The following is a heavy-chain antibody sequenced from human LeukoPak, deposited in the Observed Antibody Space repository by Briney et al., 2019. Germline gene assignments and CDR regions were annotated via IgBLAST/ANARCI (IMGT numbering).Heavy chain of an antibody. CDR3: ARVPTIFGVVTEYYFDY. D-gene: IGHD3-3*01. CDR2: INHSGST. J-gene: IGHJ4*02. CDR1: GGSFSGYY. V-gene: IGHV4-34*01. Sequence: PSETLSLTCAVYGGSFSGYYWSWIRQPPGKGLEWIGEINHSGSTNYNPSLKSRVTISVDTSKNQFSLKLSSVTAADTAVYYCARVPTIFGVVTEYYFDYWGQGTLVTVSS.